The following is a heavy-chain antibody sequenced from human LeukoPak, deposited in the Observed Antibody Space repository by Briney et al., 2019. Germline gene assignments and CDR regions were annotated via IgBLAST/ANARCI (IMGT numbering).Heavy chain of an antibody. CDR1: GGSISSYY. J-gene: IGHJ3*02. CDR3: ARAYDTSGYYHAFDI. Sequence: SETLSLTCTFSGGSISSYYWSYIRQPPGKGLEWIGYVYYSGSTNYNPSLKSRVTISVDTSKNQLCLKLSSVTAADTAVYYCARAYDTSGYYHAFDIWGQGTVVTVSS. CDR2: VYYSGST. D-gene: IGHD3-22*01. V-gene: IGHV4-59*01.